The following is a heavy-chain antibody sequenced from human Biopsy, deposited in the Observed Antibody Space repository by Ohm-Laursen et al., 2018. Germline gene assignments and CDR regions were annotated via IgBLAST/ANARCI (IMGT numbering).Heavy chain of an antibody. V-gene: IGHV4-59*07. Sequence: SDTLSLTCTVSGGSISSDYWSWIRQTPGKGLEWIGYIYYSGSTNYKPSLKSRVTISVDTSKNQFSLRLNSVTAADTAVYYCARATNSTGWPYYYFYGMDVWGQGTTVTVSS. CDR2: IYYSGST. D-gene: IGHD2/OR15-2a*01. J-gene: IGHJ6*02. CDR1: GGSISSDY. CDR3: ARATNSTGWPYYYFYGMDV.